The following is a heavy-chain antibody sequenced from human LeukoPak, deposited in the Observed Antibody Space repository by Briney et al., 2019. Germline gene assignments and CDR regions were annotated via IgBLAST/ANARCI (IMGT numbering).Heavy chain of an antibody. J-gene: IGHJ5*02. D-gene: IGHD5-18*01. CDR3: ARVVDTALVRDNWFDP. Sequence: SETLSLTCTVSGGSITSYHWSWIRQPPEKGLEWIGYIYHSGYTNYNPSLESRVTISMDTSKNQFSLKVSSVAAADTAVYYCARVVDTALVRDNWFDPWGQGTLVTVSS. CDR2: IYHSGYT. V-gene: IGHV4-59*01. CDR1: GGSITSYH.